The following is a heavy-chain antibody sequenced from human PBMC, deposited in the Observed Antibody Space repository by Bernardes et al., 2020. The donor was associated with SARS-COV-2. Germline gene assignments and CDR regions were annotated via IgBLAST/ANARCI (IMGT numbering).Heavy chain of an antibody. Sequence: GGSLRLSCEASGFSFSEYAMNWVRQAPGKGLEWLSYISCRSTTTYVADTVKGRFAISRDNAKNSVYLQMNSLRAEDTAVYYCARGRGAVSPMDHWGQGTLVTVSS. CDR1: GFSFSEYA. J-gene: IGHJ4*02. CDR3: ARGRGAVSPMDH. V-gene: IGHV3-48*01. D-gene: IGHD1-26*01. CDR2: ISCRSTTT.